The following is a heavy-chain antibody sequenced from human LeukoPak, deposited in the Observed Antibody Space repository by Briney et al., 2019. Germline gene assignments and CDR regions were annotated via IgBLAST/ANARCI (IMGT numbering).Heavy chain of an antibody. V-gene: IGHV3-21*01. J-gene: IGHJ4*02. CDR2: ISSSSSYI. CDR1: GFTFSSYS. CDR3: ARDHNGSGSHY. Sequence: GGSLRLSCAASGFTFSSYSMNWVRQAPGKGLEWVSSISSSSSYIYYADSVKGRFTISRDNAKNSLYLQMNSLRAEDAAVYYCARDHNGSGSHYWGQGTLVTVSS. D-gene: IGHD3-10*01.